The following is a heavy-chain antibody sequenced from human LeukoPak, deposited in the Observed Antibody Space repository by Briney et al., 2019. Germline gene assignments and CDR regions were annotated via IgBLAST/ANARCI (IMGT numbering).Heavy chain of an antibody. Sequence: GGSLRLSCAASGFTFSSYGMSWVRQAPGKGLEWVSAISGSGGSTYYADSVKGRFTISRDNSKNTLYLQMNSLRAEDTAIYYCAKGRGWLQFFDTWGQGTLVTVSS. J-gene: IGHJ4*02. CDR3: AKGRGWLQFFDT. V-gene: IGHV3-23*01. D-gene: IGHD5-24*01. CDR2: ISGSGGST. CDR1: GFTFSSYG.